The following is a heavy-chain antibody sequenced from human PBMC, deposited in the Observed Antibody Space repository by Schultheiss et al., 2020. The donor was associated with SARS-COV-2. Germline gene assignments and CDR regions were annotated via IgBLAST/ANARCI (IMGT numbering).Heavy chain of an antibody. D-gene: IGHD3-22*01. CDR1: GYTFTSYG. J-gene: IGHJ4*02. CDR2: IIPIFGIA. V-gene: IGHV1-69*10. CDR3: ARDRRYYDSSGYPLDY. Sequence: SVKVSCKASGYTFTSYGISWVRQAPGQGLEWMGGIIPIFGIANYAQKFQGRVTMTRDTSTSTAYMELSSLRSEDTAVYYCARDRRYYDSSGYPLDYWGQGTLVTVSS.